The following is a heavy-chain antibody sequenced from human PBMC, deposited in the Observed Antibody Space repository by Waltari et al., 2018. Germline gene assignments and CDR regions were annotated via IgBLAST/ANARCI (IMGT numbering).Heavy chain of an antibody. J-gene: IGHJ4*02. CDR3: ARDRGRGLYLDS. V-gene: IGHV4-4*02. CDR1: GDSMSSNYW. CDR2: IHRSGRT. Sequence: QLQLQQSGPGLVKPSESLSLTCVVSGDSMSSNYWWNWARLTPGKGLEWIGQIHRSGRTNYNPSLESRVTVSMDTSNNQFSLKVFSATAADTAVYYCARDRGRGLYLDSWGQGTLVTVSP. D-gene: IGHD2-15*01.